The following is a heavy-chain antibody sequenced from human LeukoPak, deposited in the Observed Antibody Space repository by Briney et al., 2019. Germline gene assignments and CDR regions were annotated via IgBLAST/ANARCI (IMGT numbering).Heavy chain of an antibody. D-gene: IGHD1-14*01. V-gene: IGHV3-72*01. CDR1: GFTFSDHY. Sequence: GGSLRLSCAASGFTFSDHYMDWVRQAPGKGLEWVGRTRNKANSYTTEYAASVKGRSTISRDDSKNSLYLQMNSLKTEDTAVYYCTRPDDYGDYWGQGTLVTVSS. J-gene: IGHJ4*02. CDR2: TRNKANSYTT. CDR3: TRPDDYGDY.